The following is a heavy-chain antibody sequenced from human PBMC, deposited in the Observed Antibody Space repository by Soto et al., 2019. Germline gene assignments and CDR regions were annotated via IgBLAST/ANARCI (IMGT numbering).Heavy chain of an antibody. D-gene: IGHD3-3*01. V-gene: IGHV3-23*01. Sequence: PGGTLRLSCAASGFTFSSYALSWVRQAPGKGLELASAIIGSCCSTCYAYSVKALFTISGDNAKNTLYLQMNSLRAEDTAVYYGAKTYNFWSSFVGADVWGQGTTVTVSS. CDR3: AKTYNFWSSFVGADV. J-gene: IGHJ6*02. CDR1: GFTFSSYA. CDR2: IIGSCCST.